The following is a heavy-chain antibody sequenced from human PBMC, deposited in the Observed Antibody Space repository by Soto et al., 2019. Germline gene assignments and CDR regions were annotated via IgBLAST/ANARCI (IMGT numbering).Heavy chain of an antibody. Sequence: SVKVACRAAGYTFTSYYMQWQRQAPGRGLEWMGIINPSGGSTSYAQKFQGRVTMTRDTSTSTVYMELSSLRSEDTAVYYCARDSYDFWSGYYVTRENYYYYYGMDVWGQGTTVTVSS. V-gene: IGHV1-46*01. J-gene: IGHJ6*02. D-gene: IGHD3-3*01. CDR3: ARDSYDFWSGYYVTRENYYYYYGMDV. CDR2: INPSGGST. CDR1: GYTFTSYY.